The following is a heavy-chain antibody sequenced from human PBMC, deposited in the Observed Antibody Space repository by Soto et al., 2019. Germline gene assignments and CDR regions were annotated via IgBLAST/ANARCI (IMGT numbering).Heavy chain of an antibody. V-gene: IGHV4-30-2*01. Sequence: QLQLQESGSGLVKPSQTLSLICAVSGGSISSGGYSWSWIRQPPGKGLEWIGYSYHSGSTYYNPSLKRRVTISVDRTNNQFSRKLSSVTSPDTAVYYCARARAGFLGSHGMDVWGQGTTVTVSS. CDR2: SYHSGST. J-gene: IGHJ6*02. CDR1: GGSISSGGYS. D-gene: IGHD3-3*01. CDR3: ARARAGFLGSHGMDV.